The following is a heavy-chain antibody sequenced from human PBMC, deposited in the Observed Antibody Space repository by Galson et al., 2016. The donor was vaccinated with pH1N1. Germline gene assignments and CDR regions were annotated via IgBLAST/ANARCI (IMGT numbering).Heavy chain of an antibody. V-gene: IGHV3-7*01. CDR2: INEDGSKI. CDR1: GFSLSSFW. Sequence: SLRLSCAASGFSLSSFWMTWVRQAPEKGLEWVANINEDGSKIYYVDSVKGRSTISRDNAKNSLYLQMNSLRAEDTAVYYCARSIGNIGAHWGQGTLVTVSS. D-gene: IGHD5-12*01. J-gene: IGHJ4*02. CDR3: ARSIGNIGAH.